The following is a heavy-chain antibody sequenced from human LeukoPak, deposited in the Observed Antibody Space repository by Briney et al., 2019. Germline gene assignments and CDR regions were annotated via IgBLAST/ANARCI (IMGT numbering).Heavy chain of an antibody. CDR3: ARDFDYFGSGSYEDY. Sequence: ASVKVSCKASGYSFSSYYMHWVRQAPGQGLEWMGTINPSGGSTTYAQKFQGRVTMTRDTSTSTFYTELNSLRSEDSAVYYCARDFDYFGSGSYEDYWGQGTLVTVSS. CDR2: INPSGGST. D-gene: IGHD3-10*01. CDR1: GYSFSSYY. J-gene: IGHJ4*02. V-gene: IGHV1-46*01.